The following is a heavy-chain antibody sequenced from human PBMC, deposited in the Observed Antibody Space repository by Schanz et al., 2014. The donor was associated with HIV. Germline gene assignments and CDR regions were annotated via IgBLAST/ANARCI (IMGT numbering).Heavy chain of an antibody. J-gene: IGHJ6*02. D-gene: IGHD6-13*01. V-gene: IGHV3-33*01. Sequence: QVQLVASGGGVVQPGRSLRLSCAASGFTFSSYGMHWVRQAPGKGLEWVAVIWYDGSNKYYADSVKGRFTISRDNSKNTLYLQMNSLRAEDTAVYYCAREDGSSWRDYYYGMDVWGQGTTVTVSS. CDR2: IWYDGSNK. CDR1: GFTFSSYG. CDR3: AREDGSSWRDYYYGMDV.